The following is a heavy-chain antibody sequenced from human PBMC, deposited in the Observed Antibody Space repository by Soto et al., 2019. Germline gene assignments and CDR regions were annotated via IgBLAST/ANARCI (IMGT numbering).Heavy chain of an antibody. D-gene: IGHD5-12*01. CDR3: ASGEDIVATIASKGSYYYYGMDV. Sequence: PGGSLRLSCAASGFTFSSYAMSWVRQAPGKGLEWVSAISGSGGSTYYADSVKGRFTISRDNSKNTLYLQMNSLRAEDTAVYYCASGEDIVATIASKGSYYYYGMDVWGQGTTVTVSS. CDR1: GFTFSSYA. J-gene: IGHJ6*02. CDR2: ISGSGGST. V-gene: IGHV3-23*01.